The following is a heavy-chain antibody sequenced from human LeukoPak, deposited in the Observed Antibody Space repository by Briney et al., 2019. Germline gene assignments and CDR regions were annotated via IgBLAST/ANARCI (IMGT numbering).Heavy chain of an antibody. CDR3: ARELVIGYYDSSGYYPMGNWFDP. CDR1: GGSISSYY. Sequence: PSETLSLTCTVSGGSISSYYWSWIRQPPGKGLEWIGYIYYSGSTNYNPSLKSRVTISVDTSKNQFSLKLSSVTAADTAVYYCARELVIGYYDSSGYYPMGNWFDPWGQGTLVTVSS. CDR2: IYYSGST. V-gene: IGHV4-59*01. J-gene: IGHJ5*02. D-gene: IGHD3-22*01.